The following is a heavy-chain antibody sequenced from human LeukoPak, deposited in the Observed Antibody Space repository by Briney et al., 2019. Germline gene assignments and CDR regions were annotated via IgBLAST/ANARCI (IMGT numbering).Heavy chain of an antibody. CDR3: ARDIRTTYFDY. CDR1: GFTFSTYA. CDR2: ISDDGNNK. D-gene: IGHD1-7*01. V-gene: IGHV3-30-3*01. Sequence: GRSLRLSCAASGFTFSTYAIHWVRQVPGKGLEWVAVISDDGNNKYYLDSVKGRFTISRDNSKNTLYLQMNSLRPEDTAVYYCARDIRTTYFDYWGQGTLVTVSS. J-gene: IGHJ4*02.